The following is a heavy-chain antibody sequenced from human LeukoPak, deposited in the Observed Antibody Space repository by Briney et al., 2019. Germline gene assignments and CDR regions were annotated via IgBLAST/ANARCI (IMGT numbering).Heavy chain of an antibody. CDR3: ARDEMEHFGSYYAF. J-gene: IGHJ4*02. CDR1: GFTVSSNY. CDR2: IYSGGST. Sequence: GGSLRLSCAASGFTVSSNYMSWVRQAPGKGLEWVSVIYSGGSTYYADSVKGRFTISRDNSKNTLYLQMNSLRAEDTAVYYCARDEMEHFGSYYAFWGQGKLVSVSS. D-gene: IGHD3-3*02. V-gene: IGHV3-66*01.